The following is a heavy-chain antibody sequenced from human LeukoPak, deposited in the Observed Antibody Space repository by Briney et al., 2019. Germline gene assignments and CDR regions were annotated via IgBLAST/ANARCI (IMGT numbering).Heavy chain of an antibody. CDR1: GFTFSSYS. CDR3: GRENDSIVYYYFLNY. Sequence: TAGGSLRLSCVASGFTFSSYSMNWVRQAPGKGLEWVSSISSDSSHMYYADSVKGRFSISRDNAKNSLCLQMNSLRPEDMAVYYCGRENDSIVYYYFLNYGGREPRDTVSS. V-gene: IGHV3-21*01. CDR2: ISSDSSHM. J-gene: IGHJ4*02. D-gene: IGHD3-22*01.